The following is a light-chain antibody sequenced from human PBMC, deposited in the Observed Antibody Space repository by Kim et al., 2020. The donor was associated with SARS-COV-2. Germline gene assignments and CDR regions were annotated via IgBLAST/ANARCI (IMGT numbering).Light chain of an antibody. CDR3: QQTYSTPRT. Sequence: ASVGDRVTIPCRASQYISSYLRWYQQKPGKAPILLLYGASILQSGVPSRFSGSESGTDFTLTINSLQPEDFATYYCQQTYSTPRTFGQGTKVEIK. CDR2: GAS. J-gene: IGKJ1*01. CDR1: QYISSY. V-gene: IGKV1-39*01.